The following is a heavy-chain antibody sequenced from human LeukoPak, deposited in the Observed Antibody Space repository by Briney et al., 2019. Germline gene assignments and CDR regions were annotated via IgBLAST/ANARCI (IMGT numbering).Heavy chain of an antibody. CDR1: GYTFTGYY. CDR3: ARRVQTTGVFDY. D-gene: IGHD4/OR15-4a*01. Sequence: GASVKVSCNASGYTFTGYYMHWVRQASGQGLEWMGRINPNSGDTNHAQKFQGRVTMTGDTSISTAYMELSRLKSDDTAVYYCARRVQTTGVFDYWGQGTLVTVSS. V-gene: IGHV1-2*06. J-gene: IGHJ4*02. CDR2: INPNSGDT.